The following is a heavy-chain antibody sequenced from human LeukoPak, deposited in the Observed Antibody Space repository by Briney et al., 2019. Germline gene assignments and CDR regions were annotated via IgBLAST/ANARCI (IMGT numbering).Heavy chain of an antibody. CDR2: ISSSSSYI. V-gene: IGHV3-21*01. CDR3: ARAEDSSGWYNNWFDP. D-gene: IGHD6-19*01. J-gene: IGHJ5*02. Sequence: GGSLRLSCAASGFTFSSYSMNWVRQAPGKGLEWVSSISSSSSYIYYADSVKGRFTISRDNTKNSLYLQMNSLRAEDTAVYYCARAEDSSGWYNNWFDPWGQGTLVTVSS. CDR1: GFTFSSYS.